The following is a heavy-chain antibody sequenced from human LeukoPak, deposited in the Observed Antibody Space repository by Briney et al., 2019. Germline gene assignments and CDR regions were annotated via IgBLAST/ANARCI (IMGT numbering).Heavy chain of an antibody. CDR3: ARARDGHINNWFDP. V-gene: IGHV4-59*01. J-gene: IGHJ5*02. CDR1: GGSINSYY. D-gene: IGHD5-24*01. Sequence: SETLSLACTVSGGSINSYYWSWIRQPPGKGLEWIGYIYYSGSTNYNPSLKSRVTISVDTSKNQFSLKMSSVTAADTAVYYCARARDGHINNWFDPWGQGTLVTVSS. CDR2: IYYSGST.